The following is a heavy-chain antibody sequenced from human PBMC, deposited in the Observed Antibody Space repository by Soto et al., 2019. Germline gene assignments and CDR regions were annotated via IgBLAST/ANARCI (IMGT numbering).Heavy chain of an antibody. CDR1: GGSISSISYY. V-gene: IGHV4-39*01. CDR3: ARHDIVVVPTSMTFDN. CDR2: IYYSGST. Sequence: SETLSLTCTVSGGSISSISYYWGWPRQPPGKGLEWIGSIYYSGSTYFNPSFQSRVTFSVDTSQNQFSLRLSSVTAADTAVYYCARHDIVVVPTSMTFDNWSQGTLVTVSS. J-gene: IGHJ4*02. D-gene: IGHD2-2*01.